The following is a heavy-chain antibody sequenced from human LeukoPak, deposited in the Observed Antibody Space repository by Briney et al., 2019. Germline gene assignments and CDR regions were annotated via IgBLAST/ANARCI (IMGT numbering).Heavy chain of an antibody. Sequence: PSETLSLTCAVYGGSFSGYYWSWIRQPPGKGLEWIGEINHSGSTNYNPSLKSRVTISVDTSKNQFSLKLSSVTAADTAVYYCARRDGYSPYWYFDLWGRGTLVTVSS. V-gene: IGHV4-34*01. CDR3: ARRDGYSPYWYFDL. D-gene: IGHD5-24*01. CDR2: INHSGST. CDR1: GGSFSGYY. J-gene: IGHJ2*01.